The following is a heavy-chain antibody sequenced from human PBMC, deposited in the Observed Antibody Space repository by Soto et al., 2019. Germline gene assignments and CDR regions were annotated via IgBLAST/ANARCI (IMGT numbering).Heavy chain of an antibody. D-gene: IGHD6-13*01. CDR2: IWYDGSNK. CDR1: GFTFSSYG. CDR3: ARGAAAATVYYYYGMDV. Sequence: PGGSLRLSCAASGFTFSSYGMHWVRQAPGKGLEWVAVIWYDGSNKYYADSVKGRFTISRDNSKNTLYLQMNSLRAEDTAVYYCARGAAAATVYYYYGMDVWGHGATVTVS. J-gene: IGHJ6*02. V-gene: IGHV3-33*01.